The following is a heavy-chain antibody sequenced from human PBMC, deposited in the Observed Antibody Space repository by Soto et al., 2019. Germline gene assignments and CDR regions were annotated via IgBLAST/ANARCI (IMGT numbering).Heavy chain of an antibody. Sequence: GGSLRLSCAASGFTFSSYGMHWVRQAPGKGLEWVAVIWYDGSNKYYADSVKGRFTISRDNSKNTLYLQMNSLRAEDTAVYYCARVKEEQQLVPLDYWGQGTLVTVSS. D-gene: IGHD6-13*01. CDR1: GFTFSSYG. CDR2: IWYDGSNK. J-gene: IGHJ4*02. CDR3: ARVKEEQQLVPLDY. V-gene: IGHV3-33*01.